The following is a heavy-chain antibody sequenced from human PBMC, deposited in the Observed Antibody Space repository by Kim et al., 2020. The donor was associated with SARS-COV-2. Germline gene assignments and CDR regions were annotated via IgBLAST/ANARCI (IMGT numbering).Heavy chain of an antibody. CDR3: ARETGGGI. J-gene: IGHJ4*02. CDR2: KTR. Sequence: KTRHLRDSVKGRFTISSDNAKNALSLKMNSRRAEDTAVYYCARETGGGIWGQGTLVTVSS. V-gene: IGHV3-11*01.